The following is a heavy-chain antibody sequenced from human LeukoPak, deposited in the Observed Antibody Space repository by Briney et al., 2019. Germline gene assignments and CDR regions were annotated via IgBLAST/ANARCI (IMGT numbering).Heavy chain of an antibody. CDR3: ARDFCSSTSCHFDY. J-gene: IGHJ4*02. CDR2: MSYSGRA. D-gene: IGHD2-2*01. V-gene: IGHV4-59*01. Sequence: SETLPVTCTVSGGSISSYYWTWIRQPPGKGLEWFGYMSYSGRATYNPSLKSRVTMSVDTSKNQFSLKLTSVTAADTAVYYCARDFCSSTSCHFDYWGQGTLVTVSS. CDR1: GGSISSYY.